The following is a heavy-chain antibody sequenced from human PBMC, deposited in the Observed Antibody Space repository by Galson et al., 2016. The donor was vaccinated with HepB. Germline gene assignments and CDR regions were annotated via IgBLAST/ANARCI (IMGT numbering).Heavy chain of an antibody. CDR2: IFPGGST. D-gene: IGHD5/OR15-5a*01. V-gene: IGHV4-4*07. CDR3: ARESASVSGTADY. CDR1: GGSIRSFY. J-gene: IGHJ4*02. Sequence: ETLSLTCTVSGGSIRSFYWSWIRQSAGKGLEWMGRIFPGGSTNYNPSLKSRVTMSVDTSKNQFSFNLRSVTAADTAFYFCARESASVSGTADYWGQGTLVTVSS.